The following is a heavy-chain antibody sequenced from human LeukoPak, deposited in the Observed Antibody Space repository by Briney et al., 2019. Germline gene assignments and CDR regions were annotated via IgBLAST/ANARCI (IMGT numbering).Heavy chain of an antibody. V-gene: IGHV3-21*01. CDR2: INSDSSLM. Sequence: PGGSLRLSCAASGFTFSSYSMNWVRQAPGKGLEWVSSINSDSSLMFYAESVKGRFTISRDNARNSLYLQMNSLRAEDTAVYYCIRDLFDDYSLDYWGQGALVTVSS. CDR3: IRDLFDDYSLDY. J-gene: IGHJ4*02. CDR1: GFTFSSYS. D-gene: IGHD3-16*01.